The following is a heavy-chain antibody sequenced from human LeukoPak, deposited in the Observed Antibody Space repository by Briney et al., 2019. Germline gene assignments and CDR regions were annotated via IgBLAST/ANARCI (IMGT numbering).Heavy chain of an antibody. CDR2: ISYDGSNK. J-gene: IGHJ6*03. Sequence: GGSLRLSCAASGFTLSSYGMHWVRQAPGKGLEWVAVISYDGSNKYYADSVKGRFTISRDNSKNTLYLQMNSLRAEDTAVYYCARILRYFDWKNYYYMDVWGKGTTVTVSS. V-gene: IGHV3-30*03. CDR3: ARILRYFDWKNYYYMDV. CDR1: GFTLSSYG. D-gene: IGHD3-9*01.